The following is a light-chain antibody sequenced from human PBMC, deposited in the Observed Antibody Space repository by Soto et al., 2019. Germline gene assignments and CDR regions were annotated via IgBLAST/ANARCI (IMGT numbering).Light chain of an antibody. CDR1: SSDVGGYKY. J-gene: IGLJ1*01. V-gene: IGLV2-11*01. CDR2: DVS. CDR3: CSYAGTHTRYG. Sequence: QSALTQPRSVSGSPGQSVTISCTGTSSDVGGYKYVSWYQQHPGKAPKVMIYDVSKRPSGVPDRFSGSKSGNTASLTISGLQAEDEADYYCCSYAGTHTRYGFGTGTKLTVL.